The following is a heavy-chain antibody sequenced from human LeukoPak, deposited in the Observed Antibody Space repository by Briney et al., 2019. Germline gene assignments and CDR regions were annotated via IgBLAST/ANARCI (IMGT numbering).Heavy chain of an antibody. CDR1: GGTFSSYA. CDR2: IIPIVGTA. D-gene: IGHD6-13*01. J-gene: IGHJ6*03. Sequence: GASVKVSCKASGGTFSSYAISWVRQAPGQGLEWMGGIIPIVGTANYAQKFQGRVTITADESTSTAYMELSSLRSEDTAVYYCASTRYSSSWTDYYYYYYYMDVWGKGTTVTVSS. CDR3: ASTRYSSSWTDYYYYYYYMDV. V-gene: IGHV1-69*13.